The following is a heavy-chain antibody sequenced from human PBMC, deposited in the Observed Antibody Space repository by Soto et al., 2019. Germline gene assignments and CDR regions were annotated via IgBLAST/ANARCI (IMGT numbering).Heavy chain of an antibody. J-gene: IGHJ5*02. CDR3: ASQRRGGSCFAP. V-gene: IGHV4-30-4*01. CDR1: GGSINSDDHY. Sequence: LSLTCSVSGGSINSDDHYWTWIRQPPGKGLEWIGSIYYSGTTNYNPSLKSRITVSLDTSKNQFSLNLTSVTAADTALYYCASQRRGGSCFAPWGQGTPVTVSS. CDR2: IYYSGTT.